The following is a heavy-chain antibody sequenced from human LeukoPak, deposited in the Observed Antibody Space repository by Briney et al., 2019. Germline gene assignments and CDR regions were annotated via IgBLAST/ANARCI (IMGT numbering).Heavy chain of an antibody. CDR1: GFTFSSYW. CDR3: AKVAVAGPPDY. D-gene: IGHD6-19*01. V-gene: IGHV3-74*01. Sequence: GGSLRLSCAASGFTFSSYWMHWVRQAPGKGLAWVSRINSDGSSTSYADSVKGRFTISRDNAKNTLYLQMNSLRAEDTAVYYCAKVAVAGPPDYWGQGTLVTVSS. J-gene: IGHJ4*02. CDR2: INSDGSST.